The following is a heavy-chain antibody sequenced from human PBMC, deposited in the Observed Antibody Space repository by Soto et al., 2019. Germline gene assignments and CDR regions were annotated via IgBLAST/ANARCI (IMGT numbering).Heavy chain of an antibody. V-gene: IGHV1-8*01. CDR2: MNPNSGNT. J-gene: IGHJ6*02. CDR1: GYTFTSYD. CDR3: ARDRETYGMDV. Sequence: GASVKVSCKASGYTFTSYDINWVRQATGQGLEWMGWMNPNSGNTAYAQKFQGRVTMTRNTSISTAYMELSSLRSEDTAVYYCARDRETYGMDVWGQGTTVTVSS.